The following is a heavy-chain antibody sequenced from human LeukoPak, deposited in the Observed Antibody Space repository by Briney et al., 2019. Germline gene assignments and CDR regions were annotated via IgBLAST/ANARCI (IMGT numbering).Heavy chain of an antibody. J-gene: IGHJ4*02. CDR1: GFTFSSYT. V-gene: IGHV3-23*01. CDR3: AKKYYSGSGRLSGFDY. Sequence: GGSLRLSCGASGFTFSSYTMNWVRQAPGKGLEWVSVISGTGGTTYYADSVKGRFTISRDNSENTLYLQMNSLRAEDTAVYYCAKKYYSGSGRLSGFDYWGQGTLVTVSS. D-gene: IGHD3-10*01. CDR2: ISGTGGTT.